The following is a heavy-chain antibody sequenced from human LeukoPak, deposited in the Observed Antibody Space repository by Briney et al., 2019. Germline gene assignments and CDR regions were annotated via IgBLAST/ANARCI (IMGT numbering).Heavy chain of an antibody. D-gene: IGHD3-10*01. CDR1: GDSISSSLYY. V-gene: IGHV4-39*07. J-gene: IGHJ4*02. CDR3: ARGTLMWFGAKMEYYFDS. Sequence: SETLSLTCTVSGDSISSSLYYWGWIRQPPGKGLEWIASIYYTGSTYYNPSLKSRVTISLDPSKNQFSLKLSSVTAADTAVYYCARGTLMWFGAKMEYYFDSWGQGTPLAVSS. CDR2: IYYTGST.